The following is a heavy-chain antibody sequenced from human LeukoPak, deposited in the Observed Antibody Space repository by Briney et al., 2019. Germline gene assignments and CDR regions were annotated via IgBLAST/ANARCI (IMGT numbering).Heavy chain of an antibody. V-gene: IGHV1-2*06. CDR2: INPSSGGA. CDR1: GYTSTAYY. Sequence: GASVKVSSKHSGYTSTAYYIHWGRQTPGQGLEWGSQINPSSGGANYAQKFQGRVTMTRNTSINTAYLELSSLRSDDTAVYYCARGPPSTVLTPDDAFDIWGHGTVVTVSS. J-gene: IGHJ3*02. D-gene: IGHD4-23*01. CDR3: ARGPPSTVLTPDDAFDI.